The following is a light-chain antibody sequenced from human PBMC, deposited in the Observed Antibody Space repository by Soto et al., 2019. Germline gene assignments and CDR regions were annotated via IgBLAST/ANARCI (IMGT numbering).Light chain of an antibody. CDR2: NNN. Sequence: QSVLTQPPSASGTPWQRVTISCSGSSSNIGRNTVNWYQQVPGTAPKLLTYNNNQRPSGVPDRFSGSKSGTSASLAIVGLQSEDEADYYCAAWDDGLNGSVFGAGTRVTVL. CDR3: AAWDDGLNGSV. CDR1: SSNIGRNT. V-gene: IGLV1-44*01. J-gene: IGLJ1*01.